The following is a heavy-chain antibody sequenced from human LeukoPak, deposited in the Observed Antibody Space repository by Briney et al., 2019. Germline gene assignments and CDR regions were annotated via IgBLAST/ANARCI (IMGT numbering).Heavy chain of an antibody. J-gene: IGHJ6*03. CDR1: GFTFSIYE. CDR3: ARDRIEQQRTLGRSSNYYYYYYMDV. CDR2: ISSGGSII. V-gene: IGHV3-48*03. Sequence: LSGGSLRLSCAASGFTFSIYEMNWVRQAPGKGLEWVSYISSGGSIIYYADSVKGRFTISRDNAKNSLFLQMNNLRAEDTAVYYCARDRIEQQRTLGRSSNYYYYYYMDVWGKGTTVTVSS. D-gene: IGHD6-13*01.